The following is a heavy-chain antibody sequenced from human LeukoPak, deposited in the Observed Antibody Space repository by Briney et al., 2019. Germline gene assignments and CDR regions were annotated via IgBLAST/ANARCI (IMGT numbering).Heavy chain of an antibody. Sequence: GGSLRLSCAASKLNFDDYGMHWARQAPGKGLEWVSYITWNGGSTYYADSVKGRFTISRDNSKDSLYLQMNSLRVEDTALYYCAKDRPFPYGMDVWGQGTTVTVSS. CDR3: AKDRPFPYGMDV. J-gene: IGHJ6*02. V-gene: IGHV3-43D*03. CDR2: ITWNGGST. CDR1: KLNFDDYG.